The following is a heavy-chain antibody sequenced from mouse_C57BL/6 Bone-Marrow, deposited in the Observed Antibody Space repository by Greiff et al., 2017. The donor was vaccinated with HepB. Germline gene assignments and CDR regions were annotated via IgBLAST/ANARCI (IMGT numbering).Heavy chain of an antibody. D-gene: IGHD1-1*01. CDR2: IDPSDSYP. V-gene: IGHV1-59*01. CDR3: AREDPYYGSSFDY. Sequence: VQLQQPGAELVRPGTSVKLSCKASGYTFTSYWMHWVKQRPGQGLEWIGVIDPSDSYPNYNQKFKGKATLTVDTSSSTAYMQLSSLTSEDSAVYYCAREDPYYGSSFDYWGQGTTLTVSS. J-gene: IGHJ2*01. CDR1: GYTFTSYW.